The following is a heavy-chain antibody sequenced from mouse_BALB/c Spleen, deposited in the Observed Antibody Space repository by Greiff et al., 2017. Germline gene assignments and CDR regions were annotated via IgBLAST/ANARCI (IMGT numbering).Heavy chain of an antibody. CDR1: GFTFSSYA. V-gene: IGHV5-6-5*01. J-gene: IGHJ3*01. CDR3: AREGGYGNSFAY. Sequence: EVQRVESGGGLVKPGGSLKLSCAASGFTFSSYAMSWVRQTPEKRLEWVASISSGGSTYYPDSVKGRFTISRDNARNILYLQMSSLRSEDTAMYYCAREGGYGNSFAYWGQGTLVTVSA. D-gene: IGHD2-10*02. CDR2: ISSGGST.